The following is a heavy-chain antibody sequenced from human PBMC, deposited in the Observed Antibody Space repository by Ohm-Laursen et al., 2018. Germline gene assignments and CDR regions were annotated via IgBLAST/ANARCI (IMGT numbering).Heavy chain of an antibody. CDR3: ARVTIPPRGVLGD. CDR2: ITWNSGTI. CDR1: GFTFDDYA. J-gene: IGHJ4*02. Sequence: SLRLSCSAFGFTFDDYAMHWVRQAPGKGLEWVSGITWNSGTITYADSVKGRFTISRDTSRNTVHLQMNSLRAEDTAIYYCARVTIPPRGVLGDWGRGTLFTFSS. V-gene: IGHV3-9*01. D-gene: IGHD5-24*01.